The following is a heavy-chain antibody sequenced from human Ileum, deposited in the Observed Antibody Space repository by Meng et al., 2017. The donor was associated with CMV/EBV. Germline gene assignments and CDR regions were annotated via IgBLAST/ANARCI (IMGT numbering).Heavy chain of an antibody. J-gene: IGHJ4*02. V-gene: IGHV1-18*01. CDR1: GYTFSNYG. CDR3: ARVIQSSGVIISPFNY. CDR2: VDADNGDT. D-gene: IGHD3-3*01. Sequence: ASVMVSCKAYGYTFSNYGMSWVRQAPGQGLEWLGWVDADNGDTYYAEKMQDRVAMSADTSTSTAYMELRSLRSDDSAVYYCARVIQSSGVIISPFNYWGQGTKVTVSS.